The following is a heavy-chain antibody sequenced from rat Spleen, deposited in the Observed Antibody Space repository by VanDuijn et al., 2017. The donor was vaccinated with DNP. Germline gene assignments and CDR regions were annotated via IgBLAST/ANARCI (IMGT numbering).Heavy chain of an antibody. D-gene: IGHD5-1*01. J-gene: IGHJ1*01. V-gene: IGHV1-43*01. Sequence: QVQLQPSGTELAKPGSSVKISCKASGYTFTSYYVSWIKQTTGQGLDYIGYIDAGSGSTNYNEKFRGKATLTVDKSSSTAFLQLSSLTPDDSAVYYCASSNWGYYWYFDFWGPGTMVTVS. CDR3: ASSNWGYYWYFDF. CDR1: GYTFTSYY. CDR2: IDAGSGST.